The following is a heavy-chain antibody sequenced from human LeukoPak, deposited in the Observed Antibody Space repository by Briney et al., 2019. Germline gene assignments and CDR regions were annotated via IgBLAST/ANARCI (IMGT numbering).Heavy chain of an antibody. CDR3: ASFYGSGSYYNAIYYGMDV. V-gene: IGHV4-39*01. CDR1: GGSISSSSYY. J-gene: IGHJ6*02. Sequence: SETLSLTCTVSGGSISSSSYYWGWIRQPPGKGLEWIGSIYYSGSTYYNPSLKSRVTISVDTPKNQFSLKLSSVTAADTAVYYCASFYGSGSYYNAIYYGMDVWGQGTTVTVSS. D-gene: IGHD3-10*01. CDR2: IYYSGST.